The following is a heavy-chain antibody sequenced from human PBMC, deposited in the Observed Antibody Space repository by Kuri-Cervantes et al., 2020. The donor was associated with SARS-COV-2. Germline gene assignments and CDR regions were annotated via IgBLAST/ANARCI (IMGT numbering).Heavy chain of an antibody. D-gene: IGHD4-17*01. J-gene: IGHJ4*02. Sequence: GESLKISCAASGFTFNNFAMSWVRQAPGEGLEWVSSVSSSSSYIYYADSVKGRFTISRDNAKNSLYLQMNSLRAEDTAVYYCARHYGDYSEVDYWGQGTLVTVSS. V-gene: IGHV3-21*01. CDR3: ARHYGDYSEVDY. CDR1: GFTFNNFA. CDR2: VSSSSSYI.